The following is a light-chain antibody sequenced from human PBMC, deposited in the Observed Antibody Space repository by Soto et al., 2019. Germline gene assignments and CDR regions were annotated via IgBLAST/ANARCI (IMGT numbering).Light chain of an antibody. V-gene: IGKV3-20*01. CDR3: QQYCSSPPYT. CDR1: QSVSSSY. J-gene: IGKJ2*01. CDR2: GAS. Sequence: EIVLTQSPGTLSLSPGERATLSCRASQSVSSSYLAWYQQKPGQAPRLLIYGASNRATGIPDRFSGSGSGTDFSLTISRLEPEDFAVYYCQQYCSSPPYTFGQGTKLEIK.